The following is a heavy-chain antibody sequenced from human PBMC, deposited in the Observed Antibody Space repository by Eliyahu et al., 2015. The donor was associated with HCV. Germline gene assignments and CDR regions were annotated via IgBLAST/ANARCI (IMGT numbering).Heavy chain of an antibody. Sequence: EVQLVESGGDLVXPGGSLRLSXAASGFIFXSYWMHWVRQGPGKGLVWXSRANGDGSSTTYADSVKGRFTXSRDNAKNTLYLQMNSLRAEDTAVYYCARGTYYYDGMGAFDIWGQGTMVTVSS. D-gene: IGHD3-22*01. V-gene: IGHV3-74*01. J-gene: IGHJ3*02. CDR1: GFIFXSYW. CDR3: ARGTYYYDGMGAFDI. CDR2: ANGDGSST.